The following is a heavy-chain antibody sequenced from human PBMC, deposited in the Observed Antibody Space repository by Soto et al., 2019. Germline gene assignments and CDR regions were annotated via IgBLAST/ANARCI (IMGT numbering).Heavy chain of an antibody. CDR2: ISAYNGST. CDR3: ARVQWLVDPSAEYFQH. D-gene: IGHD6-19*01. CDR1: GYTFTSYG. V-gene: IGHV1-18*01. J-gene: IGHJ1*01. Sequence: ASVKVSCKASGYTFTSYGISWVRQAPGQGLEWMGWISAYNGSTNYAQNLQGRVTMTTDTSTSTAYMELRSLRSDDTAVYYCARVQWLVDPSAEYFQHWGQGTLVTVSS.